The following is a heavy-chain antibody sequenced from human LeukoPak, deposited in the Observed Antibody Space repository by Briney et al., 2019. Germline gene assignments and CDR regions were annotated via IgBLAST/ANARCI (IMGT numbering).Heavy chain of an antibody. D-gene: IGHD3-10*01. CDR1: GFSLSTYA. V-gene: IGHV3-30*02. CDR2: IPYDGSDK. Sequence: GGSLRLSCAASGFSLSTYAMHWVRQAPGKGLEWVAFIPYDGSDKYYADSVKGRFTISRDNSKNTLYLQMNSLRAEDTAVYYCAGDTDYWGQGTLVTVSS. J-gene: IGHJ4*02. CDR3: AGDTDY.